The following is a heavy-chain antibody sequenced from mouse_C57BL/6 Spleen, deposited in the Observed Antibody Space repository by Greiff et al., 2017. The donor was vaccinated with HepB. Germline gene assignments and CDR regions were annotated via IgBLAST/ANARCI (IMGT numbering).Heavy chain of an antibody. CDR1: GYTFTSYW. V-gene: IGHV1-69*01. CDR3: ARWGTTVGDYFDY. Sequence: QVQLQQPGAELVMPGASVKLSCKASGYTFTSYWMHWVKQRPGPGLEWIGEIDPSDSYTNYNQKFKGKSTLTVDKSSSTAYMQLSSLTSGDSAVYYCARWGTTVGDYFDYWGQGTTLTVSS. CDR2: IDPSDSYT. J-gene: IGHJ2*01. D-gene: IGHD1-1*01.